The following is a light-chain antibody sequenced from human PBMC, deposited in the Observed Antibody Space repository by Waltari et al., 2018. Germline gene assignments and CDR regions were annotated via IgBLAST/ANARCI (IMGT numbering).Light chain of an antibody. CDR3: QQYYSYPQT. V-gene: IGKV1-8*01. Sequence: AIRITQSPSSLSASTGDRVTITRRASQGISSYLAWYKKKPGKAPKLLIYAASTLQSGVPSRFSGSGSGTDFTLTISCLQSEDFATYYCQQYYSYPQTFGQGTKVEIK. J-gene: IGKJ1*01. CDR2: AAS. CDR1: QGISSY.